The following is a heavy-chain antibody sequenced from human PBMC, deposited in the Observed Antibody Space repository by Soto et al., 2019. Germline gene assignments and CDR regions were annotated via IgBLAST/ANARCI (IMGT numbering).Heavy chain of an antibody. V-gene: IGHV3-23*01. D-gene: IGHD6-19*01. CDR3: ARTDKFNSQSSGWANRFDY. CDR2: ITNSGST. Sequence: VQLLESGGGLVQPGGSLRLFCEASGFTFSNYAMTWVRQAPGKGLEWVSTITNSGSTYYGDTVRGRFTISRDNSKTTVYLQMNSLRAEDTAIYYCARTDKFNSQSSGWANRFDYWGQGTLVTVSS. J-gene: IGHJ4*02. CDR1: GFTFSNYA.